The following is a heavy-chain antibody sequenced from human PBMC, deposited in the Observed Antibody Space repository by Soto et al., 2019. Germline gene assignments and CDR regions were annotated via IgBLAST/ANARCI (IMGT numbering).Heavy chain of an antibody. J-gene: IGHJ5*02. CDR1: GGTFSSYT. V-gene: IGHV1-69*02. CDR2: IIPILGIA. CDR3: LYGSSSSGSWFDH. D-gene: IGHD6-6*01. Sequence: GASVKVSCKASGGTFSSYTISWVRQAPGQGLEWMGRIIPILGIANYAQKFQGRVTITADKSTSTAYMELSSLRSEDTAVYYCLYGSSSSGSWFDHWGQGTLVTVSS.